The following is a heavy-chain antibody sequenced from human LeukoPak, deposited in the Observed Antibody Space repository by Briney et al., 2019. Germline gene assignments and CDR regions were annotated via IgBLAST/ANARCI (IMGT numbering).Heavy chain of an antibody. D-gene: IGHD5-12*01. CDR3: GKDQDGYDLSYGMDV. J-gene: IGHJ6*04. Sequence: RGSLRLSSSASGFTFSGYAMHWVPEAPREGLENGSAISSNGGSTYYADSVKGRFTISRDNSKNTLYLQMGSLRAEDTAVYYWGKDQDGYDLSYGMDVWGKGTTVTVSS. V-gene: IGHV3-64D*06. CDR2: ISSNGGST. CDR1: GFTFSGYA.